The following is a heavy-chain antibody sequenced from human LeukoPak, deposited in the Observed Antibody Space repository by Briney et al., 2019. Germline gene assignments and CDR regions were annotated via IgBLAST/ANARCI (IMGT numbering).Heavy chain of an antibody. J-gene: IGHJ4*02. CDR3: AKDAQRGFDYSNSLDY. CDR2: IWNDGSNK. CDR1: GFTFSHYG. V-gene: IGHV3-33*06. D-gene: IGHD4-11*01. Sequence: GRSLRLSCAASGFTFSHYGMHWVRQAPGRGLEWVAVIWNDGSNKYYADSVKGRFTISRDNSKNTLYLQMNSLRAEDTAVYYCAKDAQRGFDYSNSLDYWGKGTLVTVSS.